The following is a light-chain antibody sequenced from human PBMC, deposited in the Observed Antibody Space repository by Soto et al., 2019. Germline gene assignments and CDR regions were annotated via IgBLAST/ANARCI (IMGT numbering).Light chain of an antibody. CDR1: SSDVGAFNY. J-gene: IGLJ1*01. CDR3: SSYTTRNTEV. V-gene: IGLV2-14*03. Sequence: QSVLTQPASVSGSPGQSISISCIGTSSDVGAFNYVSWYQHHPGKAPQLIIYDVTSRPSGVSNRFSASKSSNTASLTISGLQAEDEADYYCSSYTTRNTEVFGTGTKVTVL. CDR2: DVT.